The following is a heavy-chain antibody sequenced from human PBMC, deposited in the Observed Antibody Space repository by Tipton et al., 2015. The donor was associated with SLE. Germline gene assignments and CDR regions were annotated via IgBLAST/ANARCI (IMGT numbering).Heavy chain of an antibody. CDR2: VYDSGTT. J-gene: IGHJ4*02. V-gene: IGHV4-39*07. CDR3: ARGYCSDGVCYGFGFFDY. CDR1: GDSITSDIYY. Sequence: LRLSCFVSGDSITSDIYYWGWISQPPGKGLEWIGSVYDSGTTHYNPSLKSRVTMSVDTSKNQFSLKMRSVTAADTAVYFCARGYCSDGVCYGFGFFDYWGQGNLVTVSS. D-gene: IGHD2-8*01.